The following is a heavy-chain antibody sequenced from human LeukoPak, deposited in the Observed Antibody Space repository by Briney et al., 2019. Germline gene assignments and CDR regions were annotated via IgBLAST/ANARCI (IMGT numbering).Heavy chain of an antibody. D-gene: IGHD5-18*01. Sequence: GGSLRLSCTGSEFTFGEHALCWVRQAPGEGLERVCFIRSKAHGGTTAYAASVEGRFTISREDSKSIVYLQMNSLETEDTAVYYCARGPIQLWLHNGMDVWGQGTTVIVSS. CDR3: ARGPIQLWLHNGMDV. J-gene: IGHJ6*02. CDR1: EFTFGEHA. V-gene: IGHV3-49*04. CDR2: IRSKAHGGTT.